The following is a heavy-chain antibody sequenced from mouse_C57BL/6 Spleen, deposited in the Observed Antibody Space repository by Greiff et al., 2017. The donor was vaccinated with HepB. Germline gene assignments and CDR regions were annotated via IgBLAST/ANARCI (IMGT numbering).Heavy chain of an antibody. V-gene: IGHV1-69*01. J-gene: IGHJ4*01. CDR3: DRFRLLNYYAMDY. D-gene: IGHD2-3*01. Sequence: QVQLQQPGAELVMPGASVKLSCKASGYTFTSYWMHWVKQRPGQGLEWIGEIDPSDSYTNYNQKFKGKSTLTVDKSSSTAYMQLSSLTSEDSAVYYCDRFRLLNYYAMDYWGQGTSVTVSS. CDR2: IDPSDSYT. CDR1: GYTFTSYW.